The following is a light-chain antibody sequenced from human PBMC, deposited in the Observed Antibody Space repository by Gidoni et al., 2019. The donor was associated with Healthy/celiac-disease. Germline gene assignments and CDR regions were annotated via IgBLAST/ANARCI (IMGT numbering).Light chain of an antibody. CDR2: AAS. V-gene: IGKV1-39*01. CDR3: QQSYSTPQT. CDR1: QSISSY. Sequence: DIQMTQSPSSLSASVGDRVTITCRASQSISSYLNWYQQKPGKAPKLLIYAASSLQSGVPARFSGSGSGTDFTLTISSLQPEDFATYYCQQSYSTPQTFXXXPKVEIK. J-gene: IGKJ1*01.